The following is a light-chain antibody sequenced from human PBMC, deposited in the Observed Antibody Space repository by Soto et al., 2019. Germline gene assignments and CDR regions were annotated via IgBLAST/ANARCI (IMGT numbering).Light chain of an antibody. Sequence: EIVMTQSPATLSVSPGERATLSCRASQSVYSNLAWYQQKPGQPPRLLIYGASTRATGIPARFSGSGSGTEFTITISSLQSEDFAVYYCQQYNKWPLTFGGGTKVEVK. CDR3: QQYNKWPLT. CDR1: QSVYSN. CDR2: GAS. V-gene: IGKV3-15*01. J-gene: IGKJ4*01.